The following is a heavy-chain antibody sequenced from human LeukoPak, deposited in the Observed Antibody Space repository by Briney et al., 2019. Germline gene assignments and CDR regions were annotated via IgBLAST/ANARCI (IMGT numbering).Heavy chain of an antibody. V-gene: IGHV3-23*01. D-gene: IGHD4-11*01. Sequence: PGGSPRLSCAASGFTFSSYAMSWVRQAPGKGLEWVSAISGSGGSTYYADSVKGRFTISRDNSKNTLYLQMNSLRAEDTAVYYCAKDPYSNYEGYFDYWGQGTLVTVSS. J-gene: IGHJ4*02. CDR3: AKDPYSNYEGYFDY. CDR1: GFTFSSYA. CDR2: ISGSGGST.